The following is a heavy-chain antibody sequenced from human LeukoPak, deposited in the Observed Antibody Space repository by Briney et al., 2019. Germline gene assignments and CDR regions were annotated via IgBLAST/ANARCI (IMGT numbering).Heavy chain of an antibody. CDR3: ARRGGSGRAFDY. D-gene: IGHD1-26*01. Sequence: SETLSLTCSVSGAPISGGTYYWGWIRQPPGKGLEWIGSIYYTGSTYDNPSLKSRVTISVDTSKNQFPLKLSSVTAADTAVYYCARRGGSGRAFDYWGQGTLVTVSS. J-gene: IGHJ4*02. CDR2: IYYTGST. V-gene: IGHV4-39*01. CDR1: GAPISGGTYY.